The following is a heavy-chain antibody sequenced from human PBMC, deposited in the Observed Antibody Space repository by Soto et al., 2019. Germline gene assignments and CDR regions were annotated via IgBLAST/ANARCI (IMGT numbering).Heavy chain of an antibody. CDR2: ISSSSSYI. D-gene: IGHD2-15*01. CDR1: GFTFSSYS. Sequence: PGGSLRLSCAASGFTFSSYSMNWVRQAPGKGLEWVSSISSSSSYIYYADSVKGRFTISRDNAKNSLYLQMNSLRAEDTAVYYCAREDIVVVVAGHYGMDVWGQGTTVTVSS. V-gene: IGHV3-21*01. J-gene: IGHJ6*02. CDR3: AREDIVVVVAGHYGMDV.